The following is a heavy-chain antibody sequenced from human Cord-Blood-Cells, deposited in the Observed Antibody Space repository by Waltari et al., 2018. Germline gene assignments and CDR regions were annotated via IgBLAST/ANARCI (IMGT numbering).Heavy chain of an antibody. D-gene: IGHD6-6*01. Sequence: SGAEVKKPGSSVKVSYKASGGTFSSYAISWVRQAPGQGLEWMGGIIPIFGTANYAQKFQGRVTITADESTSTAYMELSSLRSEDTAVYYCAHKIEYSSSYYFDYWGQGTLVTVSS. CDR1: GGTFSSYA. V-gene: IGHV1-69*01. J-gene: IGHJ4*02. CDR3: AHKIEYSSSYYFDY. CDR2: IIPIFGTA.